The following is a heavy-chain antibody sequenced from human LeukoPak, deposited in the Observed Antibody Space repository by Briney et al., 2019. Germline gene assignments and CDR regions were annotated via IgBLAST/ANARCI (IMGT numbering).Heavy chain of an antibody. CDR3: ARGTMVVGP. D-gene: IGHD4/OR15-4a*01. Sequence: SETLSLTCTVSGGSISNYYWSWIRQPPGKGLEYIGYIYSSGITNYNPSLKSRVTMSVDTFKNQFSLKLSSVTAADTAVYFCARGTMVVGPWGQGTLVTVSS. V-gene: IGHV4-59*01. CDR1: GGSISNYY. CDR2: IYSSGIT. J-gene: IGHJ5*02.